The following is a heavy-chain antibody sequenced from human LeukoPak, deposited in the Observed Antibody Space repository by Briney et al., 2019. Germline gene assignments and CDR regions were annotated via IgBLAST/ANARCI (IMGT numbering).Heavy chain of an antibody. CDR1: GFTFSSYS. CDR2: IYSGGGT. CDR3: ARHDCGSGPFDY. J-gene: IGHJ4*02. Sequence: GGSLRLSCAASGFTFSSYSMNWVRQAPGKGLEWVSVIYSGGGTDYPDSVKGRFTISRDNSENTLFLQMNSLRAEDTALYYCARHDCGSGPFDYWGQGTLVTVSS. D-gene: IGHD2-21*01. V-gene: IGHV3-66*04.